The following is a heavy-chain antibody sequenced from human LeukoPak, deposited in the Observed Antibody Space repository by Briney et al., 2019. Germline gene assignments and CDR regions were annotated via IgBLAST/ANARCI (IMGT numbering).Heavy chain of an antibody. CDR1: GYTFTGYF. CDR3: ARDLAAAGTFSY. V-gene: IGHV1-2*02. Sequence: ASVKVSCKASGYTFTGYFMHWVRQAPGQGREWMGWINPNSGGTNYAQNFQGRVTKTRDTSVSAAYMELSRLRSDDTAVYYCARDLAAAGTFSYWGQGTLVTVSS. D-gene: IGHD6-13*01. CDR2: INPNSGGT. J-gene: IGHJ4*02.